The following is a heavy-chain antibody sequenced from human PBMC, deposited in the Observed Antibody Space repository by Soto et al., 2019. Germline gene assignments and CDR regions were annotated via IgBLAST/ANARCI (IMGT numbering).Heavy chain of an antibody. J-gene: IGHJ6*02. CDR2: IYYSGGT. CDR3: ARDHYVYDILTGYGYYYGMDV. Sequence: PSETLSLTCTVSGGSISSGDYYWSWIRQPPGKGLEWIGYIYYSGGTYYNPSLKSRVTISVDTSKNQSSLKLSSVTAADTAVYYCARDHYVYDILTGYGYYYGMDVWGQGTTVTVSS. CDR1: GGSISSGDYY. D-gene: IGHD3-9*01. V-gene: IGHV4-30-4*01.